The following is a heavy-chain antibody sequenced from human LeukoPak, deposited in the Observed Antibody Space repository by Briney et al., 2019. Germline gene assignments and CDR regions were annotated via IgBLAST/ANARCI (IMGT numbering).Heavy chain of an antibody. CDR1: GYTFTSYV. Sequence: ASVKVSCKASGYTFTSYVISWVRQAPGQGLEWMGWISAYNGNTNYAQKLQGRVTMTTDTSTSTAYMELRSLRSDDTAVYYCARVQELRIAVAPNDYWGQGTLVTVSS. V-gene: IGHV1-18*01. J-gene: IGHJ4*02. CDR3: ARVQELRIAVAPNDY. D-gene: IGHD6-19*01. CDR2: ISAYNGNT.